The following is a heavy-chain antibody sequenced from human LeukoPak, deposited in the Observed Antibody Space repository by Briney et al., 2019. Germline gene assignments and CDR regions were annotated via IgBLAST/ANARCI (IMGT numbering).Heavy chain of an antibody. CDR2: IIPIFGTA. Sequence: ASVKVSCKASGGTFISYAISWVRQAPGQGLEWMGRIIPIFGTANYAQKFQGRDTITTDESTSTAYMELSSLRSEDTAVYYCARGAGEGYFDYWGQGTLVTVSS. CDR1: GGTFISYA. V-gene: IGHV1-69*05. CDR3: ARGAGEGYFDY. D-gene: IGHD7-27*01. J-gene: IGHJ4*02.